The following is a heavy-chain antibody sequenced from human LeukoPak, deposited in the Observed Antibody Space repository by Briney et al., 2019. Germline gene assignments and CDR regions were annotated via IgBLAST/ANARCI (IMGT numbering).Heavy chain of an antibody. CDR2: IIPILGIA. Sequence: GASVKVSCKASGGTFSSYAISWVRQAPGQGLEWMGRIIPILGIANYAQKFQGRVTITADKSTSTAYMELSSLRSEDTAVYYCARDLHRYYYDSQVPESSWGQGTLVTVSS. CDR1: GGTFSSYA. D-gene: IGHD3-22*01. CDR3: ARDLHRYYYDSQVPESS. V-gene: IGHV1-69*04. J-gene: IGHJ4*02.